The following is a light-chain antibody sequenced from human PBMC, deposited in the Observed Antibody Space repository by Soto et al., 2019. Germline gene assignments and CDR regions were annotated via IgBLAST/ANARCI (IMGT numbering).Light chain of an antibody. CDR1: SSNIGSNS. Sequence: QSVLTQPPSTSGTPGQRVTISCSGSSSNIGSNSVYWYQQLPGTAPKLLIYRNNQRPSGVPDRFSGSKSGTSASLAISGLRSEDDADYYCAAWDDSLSGVVFGGGTQLTVL. J-gene: IGLJ2*01. CDR3: AAWDDSLSGVV. V-gene: IGLV1-47*01. CDR2: RNN.